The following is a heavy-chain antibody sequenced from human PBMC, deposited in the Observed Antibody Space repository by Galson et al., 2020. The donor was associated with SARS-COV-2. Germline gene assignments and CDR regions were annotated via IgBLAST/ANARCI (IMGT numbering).Heavy chain of an antibody. CDR3: ARDRESSGYWYFDL. CDR2: VYSGGTT. J-gene: IGHJ2*01. D-gene: IGHD3-22*01. CDR1: GFTVSSKY. V-gene: IGHV3-66*01. Sequence: TGGSLRLSCAASGFTVSSKYMSWVRQAPGKGLEWVSIVYSGGTTYYADSVKGRFTISRDNSMNTLYLQMNSLRAEDTAVYYCARDRESSGYWYFDLWGRGTLVTVSS.